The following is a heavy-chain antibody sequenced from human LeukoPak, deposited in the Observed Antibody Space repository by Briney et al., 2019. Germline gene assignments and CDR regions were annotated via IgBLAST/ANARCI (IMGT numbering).Heavy chain of an antibody. CDR2: IYTSGST. CDR1: GGSISSYY. J-gene: IGHJ5*02. V-gene: IGHV4-4*07. D-gene: IGHD6-13*01. Sequence: SETLSLTCTVSGGSISSYYWSWIRQPAGKGVEWIGRIYTSGSTNYNPSLKSRVTMSVDTSKNQFSLKLSSVTAADTAVYYCARGGSSSWYQGWFDPWGQGTLVTVSS. CDR3: ARGGSSSWYQGWFDP.